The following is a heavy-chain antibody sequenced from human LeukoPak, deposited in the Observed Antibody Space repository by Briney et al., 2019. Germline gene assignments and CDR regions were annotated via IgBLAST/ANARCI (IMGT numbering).Heavy chain of an antibody. CDR1: GFTFSSYA. V-gene: IGHV3-23*01. Sequence: GGSLGLSCAASGFTFSSYAMNWVRRAPGKGLEWVSVISDSGDSTYYTDSVKGRFTISRDNSKNTLYLQMNSLRAEDTAVYYCARSPHNWNGEDYYYYMDVWGKGTTVTVSS. CDR3: ARSPHNWNGEDYYYYMDV. CDR2: ISDSGDST. D-gene: IGHD1-1*01. J-gene: IGHJ6*03.